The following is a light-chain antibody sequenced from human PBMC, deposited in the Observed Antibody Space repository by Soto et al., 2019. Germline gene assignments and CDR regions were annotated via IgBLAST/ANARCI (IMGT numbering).Light chain of an antibody. CDR1: QSVSSY. CDR2: DAS. V-gene: IGKV3-11*01. Sequence: EIVLTQSPATLSLSPGERATFSCRASQSVSSYLAWYQQKPGQAPRLLIYDASNRATGIRPRFSGSGSGTDFSLPISSLEPEDFAVYYCQQRSNWPPYTFGQGNKLEIK. CDR3: QQRSNWPPYT. J-gene: IGKJ2*01.